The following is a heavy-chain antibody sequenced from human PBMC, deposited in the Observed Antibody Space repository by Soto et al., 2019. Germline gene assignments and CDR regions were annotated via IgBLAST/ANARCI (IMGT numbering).Heavy chain of an antibody. CDR2: ISGGGFNT. Sequence: GGSLRLSRAASRSGSTFSSDAMRWVRQAPGKGLEWVSPISGGGFNTNYADSVKGRFTISRDNSKNTLYLQMNSLRAEDTAVYYCARGYYYMDVWCKGTTVTVSS. CDR3: ARGYYYMDV. V-gene: IGHV3-23*01. CDR1: RSGSTFSSDA. J-gene: IGHJ6*03.